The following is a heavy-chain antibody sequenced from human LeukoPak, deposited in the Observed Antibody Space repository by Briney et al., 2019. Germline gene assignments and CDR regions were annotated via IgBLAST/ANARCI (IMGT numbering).Heavy chain of an antibody. CDR2: IYYSGST. CDR3: ARRPRYCGGDCIDY. CDR1: GGSISSSSYY. J-gene: IGHJ4*02. V-gene: IGHV4-39*01. Sequence: SETLSLTCTVSGGSISSSSYYWGWIRQPPGKGLEWIGSIYYSGSTYYNPYLKSRVTISVDTSKNQFSLKLSSVTAADTAVYYCARRPRYCGGDCIDYWGQGTLVTVSS. D-gene: IGHD2-21*02.